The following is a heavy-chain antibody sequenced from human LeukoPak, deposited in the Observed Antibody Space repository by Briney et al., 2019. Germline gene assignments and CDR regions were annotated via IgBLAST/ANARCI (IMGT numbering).Heavy chain of an antibody. V-gene: IGHV1-69*13. CDR2: IMPVFGTP. CDR1: GFTFSTSS. Sequence: SVKVSCKASGFTFSTSSITWVRQAPGQGLEWMGAIMPVFGTPNYARKFQGRVTITADESSSTAYLELSSLTSEDTAVFYCWRGGGYSGYDYFDVWGQGTLITVSS. D-gene: IGHD5-12*01. J-gene: IGHJ4*02. CDR3: WRGGGYSGYDYFDV.